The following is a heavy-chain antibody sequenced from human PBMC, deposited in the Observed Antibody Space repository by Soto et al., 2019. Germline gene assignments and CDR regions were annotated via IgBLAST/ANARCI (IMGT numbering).Heavy chain of an antibody. D-gene: IGHD1-20*01. CDR3: VTVLNSKLDD. Sequence: SETLSLTCAVSSSVSGYSISSDYYWGWIRQPPGKGLEWIGSIYHSGTTYYSPSLKSRVTISVDTSKKRFSRKLSSVTAADTAGYYCVTVLNSKLDDWGQGALVTVSS. CDR1: GYSISSDYY. V-gene: IGHV4-38-2*01. J-gene: IGHJ4*02. CDR2: IYHSGTT.